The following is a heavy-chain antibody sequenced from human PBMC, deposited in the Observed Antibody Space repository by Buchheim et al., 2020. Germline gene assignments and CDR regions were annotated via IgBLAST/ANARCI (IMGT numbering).Heavy chain of an antibody. D-gene: IGHD6-6*01. CDR1: GGSFNGYY. V-gene: IGHV4-34*01. J-gene: IGHJ4*02. Sequence: VQLQQWGAGLLKPSETLSLTCAVYGGSFNGYYWSWIRQPPGKGLEWIGEINHGGSISYNQSLKSRVTITVDTSKNQFSLNLSSVTAADTAVYYCARGDIAARLLNWGQGTL. CDR3: ARGDIAARLLN. CDR2: INHGGSI.